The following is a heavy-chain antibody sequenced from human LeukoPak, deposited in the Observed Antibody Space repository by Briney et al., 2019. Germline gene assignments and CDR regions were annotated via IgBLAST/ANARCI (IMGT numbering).Heavy chain of an antibody. J-gene: IGHJ5*02. Sequence: GASVKVSCKASGGTFTSYAVSWVRQAPGQGLEYAQKFQGRVTITADESTSTAYMELSSLRSEDTAVYYCARDLAYYYDSSGYSPQGNWFDPWGQGTLVTVSS. D-gene: IGHD3-22*01. V-gene: IGHV1-69*13. CDR1: GGTFTSYA. CDR3: ARDLAYYYDSSGYSPQGNWFDP.